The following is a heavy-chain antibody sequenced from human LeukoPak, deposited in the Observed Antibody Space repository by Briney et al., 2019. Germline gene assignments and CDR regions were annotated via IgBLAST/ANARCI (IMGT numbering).Heavy chain of an antibody. CDR3: AKVWYDYDSSGSSTKYYFDH. J-gene: IGHJ4*02. Sequence: PGGSLRLSCAASGFTFSNYAMSWVRQAPGKGLEWVSVVSGSGGGTYYAVSVKGRFTISRDNSKNTLYLQMNSLRVEDTAVYYCAKVWYDYDSSGSSTKYYFDHWGQGTLVTVSS. V-gene: IGHV3-23*01. CDR2: VSGSGGGT. D-gene: IGHD3-22*01. CDR1: GFTFSNYA.